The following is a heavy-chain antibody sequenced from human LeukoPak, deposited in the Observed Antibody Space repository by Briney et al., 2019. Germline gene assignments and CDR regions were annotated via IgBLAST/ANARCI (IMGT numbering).Heavy chain of an antibody. CDR3: AKREWIQLWLPLSY. CDR1: GFTFSSYA. V-gene: IGHV3-23*01. CDR2: ISGSGGVT. Sequence: PGGSLRLSCAASGFTFSSYAMSWVRQAPGKGLEWVSAISGSGGVTYYADSVKGRFTISRDNSKNTLYLQMNSLRAEDTAVYYRAKREWIQLWLPLSYWGQGTLVTVSS. J-gene: IGHJ4*02. D-gene: IGHD5-18*01.